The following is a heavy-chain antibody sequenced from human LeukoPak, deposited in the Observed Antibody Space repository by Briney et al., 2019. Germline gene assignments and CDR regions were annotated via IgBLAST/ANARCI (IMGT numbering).Heavy chain of an antibody. CDR2: INHSGST. CDR1: GGSFSGYY. D-gene: IGHD7-27*01. J-gene: IGHJ6*03. Sequence: SETLSLTCAVYGGSFSGYYWSWIRQPPGKGLEWIGEINHSGSTNYNPSLKSRVTISVDTSKNQFSLKLSSVTAADTAVYYCARRPGSYYYYMDVWGKGTTVTVSS. CDR3: ARRPGSYYYYMDV. V-gene: IGHV4-34*01.